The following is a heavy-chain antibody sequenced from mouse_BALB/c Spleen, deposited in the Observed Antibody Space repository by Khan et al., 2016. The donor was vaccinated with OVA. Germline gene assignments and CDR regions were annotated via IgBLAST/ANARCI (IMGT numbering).Heavy chain of an antibody. D-gene: IGHD2-2*01. CDR2: IDPFNGDT. CDR3: AGHGYVAWFAY. V-gene: IGHV1-31*01. J-gene: IGHJ3*01. Sequence: VQLQQSGPELMKPGTSVKISCKASGYSFTSYYIHWVKQSHGKSLEWIGYIDPFNGDTTYNQKFKGKATLTVDKTSSTAYMHLSSLTSEDSAVYYCAGHGYVAWFAYWGQGTLVTVSA. CDR1: GYSFTSYY.